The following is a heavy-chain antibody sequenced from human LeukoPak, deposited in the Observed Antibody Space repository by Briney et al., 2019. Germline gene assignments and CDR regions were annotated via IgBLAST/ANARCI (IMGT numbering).Heavy chain of an antibody. CDR1: GGSISSYY. V-gene: IGHV4-4*07. J-gene: IGHJ3*02. CDR3: ASGIHLWSQVYFDI. D-gene: IGHD5-18*01. CDR2: IYTSGST. Sequence: SETLSLXCTVSGGSISSYYWSWNRQPAGKGLEWIGRIYTSGSTNYNPSLKSRVTMSVETSKKQFSLKLSSVTAADTAVYYCASGIHLWSQVYFDIWGQGTMVTVSS.